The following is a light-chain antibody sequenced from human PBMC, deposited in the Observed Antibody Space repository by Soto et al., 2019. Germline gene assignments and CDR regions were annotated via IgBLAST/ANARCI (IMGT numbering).Light chain of an antibody. CDR2: DAY. J-gene: IGKJ4*01. V-gene: IGKV3-11*01. CDR3: QRRSNWPLT. CDR1: QSVSSY. Sequence: EIVLTQSPATLSLSPGERATLSCRASQSVSSYLAWYQQKPGQAPRLLIYDAYNRATGIPARFSGSGSGTDFTLTISSLVPEDVAGYDCQRRSNWPLTFGGGNKVEI.